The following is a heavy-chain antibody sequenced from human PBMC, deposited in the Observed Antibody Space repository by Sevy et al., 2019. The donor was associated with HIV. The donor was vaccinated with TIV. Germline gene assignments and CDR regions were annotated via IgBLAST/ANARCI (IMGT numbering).Heavy chain of an antibody. D-gene: IGHD3-9*01. J-gene: IGHJ4*02. V-gene: IGHV3-23*01. Sequence: GGSLRLSCTASGFTFSSYVISWVRQAPGKGLEWVSTISASGGRTYYAVSLKGRFTISRDNSKKNVYLDMNSLRAEDTAIFYRAKEETTGYIWGQGTLVTVSS. CDR1: GFTFSSYV. CDR3: AKEETTGYI. CDR2: ISASGGRT.